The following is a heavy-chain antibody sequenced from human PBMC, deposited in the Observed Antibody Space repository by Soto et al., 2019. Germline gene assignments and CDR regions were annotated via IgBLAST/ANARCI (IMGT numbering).Heavy chain of an antibody. V-gene: IGHV4-59*08. CDR2: IYYSGST. D-gene: IGHD2-15*01. CDR1: GGSISSYY. Sequence: SETLSLTCTVSGGSISSYYWSWIRQPPGKGLEWIGYIYYSGSTNYNPSLKSRVTISVDTSKNQFSLKLSSVTTADTAVYYCARRWGRSFDYWGQGTLVTVSS. CDR3: ARRWGRSFDY. J-gene: IGHJ4*02.